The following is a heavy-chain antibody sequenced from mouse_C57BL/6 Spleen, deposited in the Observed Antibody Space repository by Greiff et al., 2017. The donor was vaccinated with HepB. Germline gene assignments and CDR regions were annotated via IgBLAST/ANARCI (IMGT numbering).Heavy chain of an antibody. CDR1: GFTFSDYG. CDR2: ISSGSSTI. Sequence: EVKLVESGGGLVKPGGSLKLSCAASGFTFSDYGMHWVRQAPEKGLEWVAYISSGSSTIYYADTVKGRFTISRDNAKNTLFLQMTSLRSEDTAMYYCADTVVATGAMDYWGQGTSVTVSS. CDR3: ADTVVATGAMDY. J-gene: IGHJ4*01. D-gene: IGHD1-1*01. V-gene: IGHV5-17*01.